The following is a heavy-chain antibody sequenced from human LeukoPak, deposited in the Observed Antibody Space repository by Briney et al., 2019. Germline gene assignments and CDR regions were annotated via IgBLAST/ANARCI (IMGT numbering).Heavy chain of an antibody. Sequence: GGSLRLSCAACGFTFSSYDMHWVRQATGKGLEWVSAIGTAGDTYYPGSVKGQFTISRENAKNSLYLQMNSLRAGDTAVYYCAKPGGFGTYNWSDPWGRGTLVTVSS. CDR3: AKPGGFGTYNWSDP. J-gene: IGHJ5*02. D-gene: IGHD3-10*01. CDR2: IGTAGDT. V-gene: IGHV3-13*03. CDR1: GFTFSSYD.